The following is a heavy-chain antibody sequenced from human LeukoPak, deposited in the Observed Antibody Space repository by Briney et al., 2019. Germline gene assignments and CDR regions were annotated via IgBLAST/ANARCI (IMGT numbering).Heavy chain of an antibody. CDR3: ATSWAEYFQH. CDR1: GFTFSSYW. V-gene: IGHV3-74*01. D-gene: IGHD2-15*01. J-gene: IGHJ1*01. Sequence: GGSLRLSCVGSGFTFSSYWMHWVRQAPGKGLVWVSRINSDGSSTSYADSVKGRFTISRDNAKNTLYLQMNSLRAEDTAVYYCATSWAEYFQHWGQGTLVTVSS. CDR2: INSDGSST.